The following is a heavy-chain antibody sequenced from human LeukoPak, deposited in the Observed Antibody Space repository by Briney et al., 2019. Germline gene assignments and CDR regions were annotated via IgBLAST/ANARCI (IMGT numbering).Heavy chain of an antibody. CDR1: GFTFSNYA. CDR2: IRVRYNT. D-gene: IGHD7-27*01. V-gene: IGHV3-23*01. J-gene: IGHJ4*02. CDR3: AKGTGDEGYYFDY. Sequence: GGSLRLSCAASGFTFSNYAMNWVRQAPGKGLEWVSGIRVRYNTYYADSVKGRFTISRDNSDNTLYLQMSGLRAGDTAVYYCAKGTGDEGYYFDYWGQGTLVTVSS.